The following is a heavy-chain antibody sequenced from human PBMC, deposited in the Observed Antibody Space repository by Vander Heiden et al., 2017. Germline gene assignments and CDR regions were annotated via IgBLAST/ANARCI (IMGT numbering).Heavy chain of an antibody. CDR3: TTGLANYFAF. J-gene: IGHJ4*02. CDR2: IKNIANGGTT. D-gene: IGHD6-6*01. CDR1: DFTFSYAR. Sequence: EVQLVEQGGGLVEPGGSFSLPCAASDFTFSYARMHWARQNGGKGVRWVGRIKNIANGGTTDYAASVEGRFTITRDGSTKTLYLQMKSLQTGDTAVYYCTTGLANYFAFWGQGTLVTVSS. V-gene: IGHV3-15*07.